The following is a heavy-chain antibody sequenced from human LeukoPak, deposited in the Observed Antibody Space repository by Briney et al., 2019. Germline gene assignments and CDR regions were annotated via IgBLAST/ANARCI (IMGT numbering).Heavy chain of an antibody. CDR1: GFTFSNYA. CDR2: INSDGSST. J-gene: IGHJ6*02. D-gene: IGHD3-3*01. V-gene: IGHV3-74*01. CDR3: AREPTTIFGVVDRYGMDV. Sequence: GGSLRLSCAASGFTFSNYAMTWVRQAPGKGLVWVSRINSDGSSTSYADSVTGRFTISRDNAKNTLYLQMNSLRAEDTAVYYCAREPTTIFGVVDRYGMDVWGQGTSVTVSS.